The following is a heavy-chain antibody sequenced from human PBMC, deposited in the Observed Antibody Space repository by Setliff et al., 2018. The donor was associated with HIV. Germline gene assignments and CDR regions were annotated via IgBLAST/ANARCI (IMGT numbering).Heavy chain of an antibody. CDR3: AKDRDCSGGSCYSEDFDY. J-gene: IGHJ4*02. V-gene: IGHV3-23*01. CDR2: ISGTGDNT. Sequence: ETLSLSCAASGFTFSTYAMSWVRQAPGKGLEWVSSISGTGDNTYYADSVKGRFTISRDSSMNTLYLQMNSLRAEDTAVYYCAKDRDCSGGSCYSEDFDYWGQGTLVTVSS. D-gene: IGHD2-15*01. CDR1: GFTFSTYA.